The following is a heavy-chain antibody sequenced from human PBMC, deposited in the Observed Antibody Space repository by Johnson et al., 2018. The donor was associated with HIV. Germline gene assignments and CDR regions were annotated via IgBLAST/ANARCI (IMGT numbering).Heavy chain of an antibody. D-gene: IGHD2-8*01. V-gene: IGHV3-7*03. CDR2: IKQDGSEK. Sequence: VQLVESGGGVVQPGRSLRLSCAASGFTFSTYGMHWVRQAPGKGLEWVANIKQDGSEKYYADSVKGRFTISRDNAKNSLYLQMNSLRAEDTALYYCAKDGGKWSYSFDVWGQGTMVSVSS. CDR1: GFTFSTYG. CDR3: AKDGGKWSYSFDV. J-gene: IGHJ3*01.